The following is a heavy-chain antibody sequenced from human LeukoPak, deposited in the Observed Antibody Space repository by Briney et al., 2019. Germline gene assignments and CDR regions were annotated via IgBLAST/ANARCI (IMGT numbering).Heavy chain of an antibody. V-gene: IGHV1-69*13. CDR3: ATEKTGGFNAFDI. Sequence: GASVKVSCKASGGTFSSFPISWVRQAPGQGLEWMGGIIPIFGTANYAQKFQGRVTITADESTSTAYMELSSLRSDDTAIYYYATEKTGGFNAFDIWGQGTMVTVSS. J-gene: IGHJ3*02. CDR1: GGTFSSFP. D-gene: IGHD7-27*01. CDR2: IIPIFGTA.